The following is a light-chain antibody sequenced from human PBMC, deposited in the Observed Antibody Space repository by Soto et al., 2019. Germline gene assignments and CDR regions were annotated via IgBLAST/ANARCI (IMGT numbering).Light chain of an antibody. CDR2: EVI. J-gene: IGLJ1*01. Sequence: QSALTQPASVSGSPGQSITISCTGTSSDIGRYDYVSWYQQHPGKAPKILIYEVIYRPSGVSNRFSASKSGNTASLTISDLQAEDEADYYCNSYTSSNTLIFGTGTQLTVL. CDR3: NSYTSSNTLI. CDR1: SSDIGRYDY. V-gene: IGLV2-14*01.